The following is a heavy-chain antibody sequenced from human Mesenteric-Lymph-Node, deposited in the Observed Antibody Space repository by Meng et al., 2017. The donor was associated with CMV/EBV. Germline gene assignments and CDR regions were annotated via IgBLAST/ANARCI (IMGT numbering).Heavy chain of an antibody. CDR2: ISGSGHST. CDR1: GFTFSSYV. V-gene: IGHV3-23*01. J-gene: IGHJ5*02. Sequence: GESLKISCAASGFTFSSYVMTWVRQAPGKGLEWVSGISGSGHSTYYADSVKGRFTISRDNAKNSLYLQMNSLRAEDTAVYYCARDPLGEAAAGSNWFDPWGQGTLVTVSS. CDR3: ARDPLGEAAAGSNWFDP. D-gene: IGHD6-13*01.